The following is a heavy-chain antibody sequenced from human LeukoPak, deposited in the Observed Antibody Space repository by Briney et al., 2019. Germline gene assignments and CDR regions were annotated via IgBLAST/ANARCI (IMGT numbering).Heavy chain of an antibody. D-gene: IGHD3-10*01. CDR3: ARRQPGRPNDY. CDR2: INHSGST. CDR1: GFTFTNAW. Sequence: GSLRLSCATSGFTFTNAWMSWVRQAPGKGLEWIGEINHSGSTNYNPSLKSRVTISVDTSKNQFSLKLSSVTAADTAVYYCARRQPGRPNDYWGQGTLVTVSS. V-gene: IGHV4-34*01. J-gene: IGHJ4*02.